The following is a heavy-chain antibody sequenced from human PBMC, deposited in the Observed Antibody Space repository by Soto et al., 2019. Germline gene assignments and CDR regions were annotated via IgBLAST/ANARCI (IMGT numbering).Heavy chain of an antibody. D-gene: IGHD4-17*01. Sequence: SVKVSCKASGGTFSSYAISWVRQAPGQGLEWMGGIIPIFGTANYAQKFQGRVTITADKSTSTAYMELSSLRSEDTAVYYCARSGYGDYLRYFDYWGQGTLVTVSS. CDR3: ARSGYGDYLRYFDY. CDR2: IIPIFGTA. V-gene: IGHV1-69*06. CDR1: GGTFSSYA. J-gene: IGHJ4*02.